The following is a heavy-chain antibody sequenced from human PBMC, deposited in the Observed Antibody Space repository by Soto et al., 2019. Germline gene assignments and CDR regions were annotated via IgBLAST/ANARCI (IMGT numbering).Heavy chain of an antibody. CDR2: IYYSGST. V-gene: IGHV4-39*01. J-gene: IGHJ4*02. CDR3: ARQMDYGGIDY. Sequence: SVTLSLTCPVAVDSLSTTCYYWGWIRQPPGKGLEWIGNIYYSGSTYYNPSLKSRLTISVDTSKNQFSLKLSSVTAADTAVYFCARQMDYGGIDYWGPGTLVTVSS. CDR1: VDSLSTTCYY. D-gene: IGHD4-17*01.